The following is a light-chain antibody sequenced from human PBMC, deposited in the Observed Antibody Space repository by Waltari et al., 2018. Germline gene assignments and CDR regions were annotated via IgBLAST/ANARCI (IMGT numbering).Light chain of an antibody. V-gene: IGKV3-20*01. CDR1: QTVSTIS. CDR2: RTY. J-gene: IGKJ1*01. CDR3: QQYDGIVVT. Sequence: EIVLTQSPGPLPLSPGDSATPPCRASQTVSTISLSWYQQKPGQAPKVLIYRTYNRATGIPDRFSGSGSGTDFTLTISRLAAEDFAMYYCQQYDGIVVTFGRGTKVEIK.